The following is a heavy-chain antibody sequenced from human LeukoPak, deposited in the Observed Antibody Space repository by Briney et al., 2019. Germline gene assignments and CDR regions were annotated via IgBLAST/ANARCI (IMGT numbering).Heavy chain of an antibody. CDR1: GFTFSSYA. CDR3: AKEGALWFGELSYFDY. CDR2: ISGSGGST. V-gene: IGHV3-23*01. Sequence: GGSLRLSCAASGFTFSSYAMSWVRQAPGKGLEWVSAISGSGGSTYYADSVKGRFTISRDNSKNTLYLQMNSLRAEDTAVYYCAKEGALWFGELSYFDYWGQGTLVTVSS. J-gene: IGHJ4*02. D-gene: IGHD3-10*01.